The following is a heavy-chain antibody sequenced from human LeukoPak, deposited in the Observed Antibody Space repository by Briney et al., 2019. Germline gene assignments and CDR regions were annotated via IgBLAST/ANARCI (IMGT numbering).Heavy chain of an antibody. CDR3: ARVRFSHFDY. Sequence: GGSLRLSCAASGFTFSDYWMHWVRQAPGKGLVWVSRMNSDGSGTSYADSVKGRFTISRDNSKNTLYLQMNSLRDEDTAVYYCARVRFSHFDYWGQGTQVTVSS. D-gene: IGHD3-3*02. J-gene: IGHJ4*02. CDR1: GFTFSDYW. V-gene: IGHV3-74*01. CDR2: MNSDGSGT.